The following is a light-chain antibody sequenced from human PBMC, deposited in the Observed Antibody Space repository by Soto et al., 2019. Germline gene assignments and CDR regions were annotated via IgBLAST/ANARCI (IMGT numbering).Light chain of an antibody. CDR1: SSDVGGYKY. J-gene: IGLJ1*01. CDR2: DVS. CDR3: SSYTSSRTDV. Sequence: QSALTQPASVSGSPGQSITISCTGTSSDVGGYKYVSWYQQHPGKAPKLMIYDVSYRPSGVPNRFSGSKSGNTASLTISGLQAEDEADYYCSSYTSSRTDVFGSGTKVTVL. V-gene: IGLV2-14*01.